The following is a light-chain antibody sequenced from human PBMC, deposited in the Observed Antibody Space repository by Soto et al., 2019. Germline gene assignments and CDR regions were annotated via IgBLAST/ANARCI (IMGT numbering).Light chain of an antibody. CDR2: EGS. Sequence: QSVLTQPASVSGSPGQSITISCTGTSRDVGSYNLVSWYQQHPGKAPKLMIYEGSKRPSGVSNPFSGSKSGNTASLTISGLQAEDEADYYCCSYAGSSTLYVFGTGTKVTVL. V-gene: IGLV2-23*01. CDR3: CSYAGSSTLYV. CDR1: SRDVGSYNL. J-gene: IGLJ1*01.